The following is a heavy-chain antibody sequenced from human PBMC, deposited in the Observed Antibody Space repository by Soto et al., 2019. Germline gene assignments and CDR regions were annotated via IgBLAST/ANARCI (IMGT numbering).Heavy chain of an antibody. CDR3: AKAGSSAGINYYYGMDV. D-gene: IGHD6-6*01. CDR2: ISGSVGST. CDR1: GFTFSSYA. J-gene: IGHJ6*02. Sequence: PGGSLRLSCAASGFTFSSYAMSWVRQSPGKGLEWVSAISGSVGSTYYADSVKGRFTISRDNSKNTLYLQMNSLRAEDTAVYYCAKAGSSAGINYYYGMDVWGQGTMV. V-gene: IGHV3-23*01.